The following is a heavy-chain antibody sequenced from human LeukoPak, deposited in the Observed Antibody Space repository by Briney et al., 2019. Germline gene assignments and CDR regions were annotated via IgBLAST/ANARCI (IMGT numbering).Heavy chain of an antibody. CDR1: GGPISSSSYY. CDR3: ARVVTTSGFHFDY. D-gene: IGHD5-12*01. Sequence: SETLSLTCTVSGGPISSSSYYWAWIRQPPGTGLEWIGSIYYSGSTYYNPSLKSRVTISVDTSKNQFSLKLSSVTAADTAVYHCARVVTTSGFHFDYWGQGTLVTVSS. V-gene: IGHV4-39*01. CDR2: IYYSGST. J-gene: IGHJ4*02.